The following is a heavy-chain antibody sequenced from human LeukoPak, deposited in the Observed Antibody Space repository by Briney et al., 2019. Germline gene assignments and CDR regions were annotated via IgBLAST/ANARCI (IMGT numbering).Heavy chain of an antibody. CDR1: GFTFSSYW. J-gene: IGHJ4*02. Sequence: GSLRLSCAASGFTFSSYWMSWVRQAPGKGLERVASIKPDGSDKYYVDSVKGRFTISRDNTKNSLYLQMNSLRVEDTAVFYCARDQYDTWSRRGNFDSWGQGTLVIVSS. CDR3: ARDQYDTWSRRGNFDS. V-gene: IGHV3-7*03. CDR2: IKPDGSDK. D-gene: IGHD3-3*01.